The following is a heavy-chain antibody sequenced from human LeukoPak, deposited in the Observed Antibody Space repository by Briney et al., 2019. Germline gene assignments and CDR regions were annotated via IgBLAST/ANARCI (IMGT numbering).Heavy chain of an antibody. J-gene: IGHJ4*02. CDR1: GFTFSSYG. D-gene: IGHD6-13*01. CDR2: LSYDGSNK. V-gene: IGHV3-30*18. Sequence: GGSLRLSCAASGFTFSSYGMHWVRPAPGKGLEWVATLSYDGSNKYYADSVKGRFTISRDNSENTLNLQMNSLRTDDTAVYYCAKDGDGSSWYQPRGPIDYWGQGTLVAVSS. CDR3: AKDGDGSSWYQPRGPIDY.